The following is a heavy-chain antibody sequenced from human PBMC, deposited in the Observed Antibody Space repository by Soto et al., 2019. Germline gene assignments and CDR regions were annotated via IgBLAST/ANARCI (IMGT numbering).Heavy chain of an antibody. V-gene: IGHV5-51*01. CDR1: GYDFSILW. CDR2: IYPGDSDV. Sequence: GESLKISCKASGYDFSILWIAWVRQMPGKGLEWMGVIYPGDSDVTYSPSFQGQVTISVDKSITTPYLQWSSLRASDTATYYSARRRNADGFDPWGQGTTVTVSS. CDR3: ARRRNADGFDP. J-gene: IGHJ5*02.